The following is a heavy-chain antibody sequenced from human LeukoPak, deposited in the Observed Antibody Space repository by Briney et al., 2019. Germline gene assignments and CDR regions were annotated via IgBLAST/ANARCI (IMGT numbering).Heavy chain of an antibody. D-gene: IGHD3-10*01. CDR3: ARDHGAFAY. CDR2: ISSEGSYK. J-gene: IGHJ4*02. V-gene: IGHV3-30*04. Sequence: GGSLRLSCAASGFTFSNFALHWVRHAPGRGLEWVGLISSEGSYKYYADSVKGRFTISRDNFENTLYLQMTHLRAEDTAVYFCARDHGAFAYWGQGTVVSVSS. CDR1: GFTFSNFA.